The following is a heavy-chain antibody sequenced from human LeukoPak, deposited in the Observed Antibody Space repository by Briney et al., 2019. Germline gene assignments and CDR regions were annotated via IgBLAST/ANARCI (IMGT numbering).Heavy chain of an antibody. CDR3: ARDYSGWPRGYYYYGMDD. Sequence: SVKVSCKASGGTFSSYAISWVRQAPGQGLEWMGGIIPIFGTANYAQKFQGRVTITADESTSTAYMELSSLRSEDTAVYYCARDYSGWPRGYYYYGMDDWGQGTTVTVSS. J-gene: IGHJ6*02. CDR1: GGTFSSYA. V-gene: IGHV1-69*13. D-gene: IGHD5-12*01. CDR2: IIPIFGTA.